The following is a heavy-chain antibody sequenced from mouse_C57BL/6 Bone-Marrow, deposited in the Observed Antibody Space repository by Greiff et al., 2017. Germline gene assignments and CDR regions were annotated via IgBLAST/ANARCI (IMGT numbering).Heavy chain of an antibody. CDR3: ARGWVGDWFAY. J-gene: IGHJ3*01. D-gene: IGHD1-1*02. Sequence: QVQLKESGPGLVQPSQSLSITCTVSGFSLTSYGVHWVRQSPGKGLEWLGVIWSGGSTDYNAAFISRLSISKDNSKSQVFFKMKSLQADDTAIYYCARGWVGDWFAYWGQGTLVTVSA. V-gene: IGHV2-2*01. CDR1: GFSLTSYG. CDR2: IWSGGST.